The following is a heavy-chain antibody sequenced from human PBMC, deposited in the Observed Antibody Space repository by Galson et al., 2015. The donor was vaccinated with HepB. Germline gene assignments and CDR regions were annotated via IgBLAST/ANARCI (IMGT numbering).Heavy chain of an antibody. CDR1: GFSLSTSGMC. CDR2: IDWDDDK. CDR3: ARTRRIAAAGTGCPAPFDY. D-gene: IGHD6-13*01. Sequence: PALVKPTQTLTLTCTFSGFSLSTSGMCVSWIRQPPGKALEWLALIDWDDDKYYSTSLKTRLTISKDTSKNQVVLTMTNMDPVDTATYYCARTRRIAAAGTGCPAPFDYWGQGTLVTVSS. V-gene: IGHV2-70*01. J-gene: IGHJ4*02.